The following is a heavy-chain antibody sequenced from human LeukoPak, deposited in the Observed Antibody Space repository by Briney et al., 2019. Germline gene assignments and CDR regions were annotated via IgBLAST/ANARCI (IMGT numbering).Heavy chain of an antibody. D-gene: IGHD7-27*01. CDR1: GFTFSSSA. V-gene: IGHV3-23*01. CDR2: ISGSDGST. Sequence: GGSLRLSCAASGFTFSSSAMSWVRQAPGKGLEWVSAISGSDGSTYYADSVKGRFTISRDNSNNTLYLQMNSLRAEDTAVYYCARDYPGDSMLWEDYFDYWGQGILVTVSS. CDR3: ARDYPGDSMLWEDYFDY. J-gene: IGHJ4*02.